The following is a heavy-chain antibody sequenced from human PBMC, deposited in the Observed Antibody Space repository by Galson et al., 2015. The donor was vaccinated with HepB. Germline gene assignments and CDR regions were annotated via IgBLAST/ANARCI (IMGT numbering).Heavy chain of an antibody. J-gene: IGHJ4*02. CDR1: GYTFTGYY. Sequence: SVKVSCKASGYTFTGYYMHWVRQAPGQGLEWMGWINPHSGGTVYAQKFQGRVTMTRDTSISTAYMELSRLRSDDTAVYYCARVWFGELLVDYWGQGTPVTVSS. D-gene: IGHD3-10*01. V-gene: IGHV1-2*02. CDR3: ARVWFGELLVDY. CDR2: INPHSGGT.